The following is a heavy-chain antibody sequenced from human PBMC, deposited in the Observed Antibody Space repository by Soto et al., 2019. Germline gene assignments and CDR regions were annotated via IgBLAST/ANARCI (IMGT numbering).Heavy chain of an antibody. Sequence: PGGSLRLSCAASGFTFSSYSMNWVRQAPGKGLEWVAVISYDGSNKYYADSVKGRFTISRDNSKNTLYLQMNSLRAEDTAVYYCAKDPGYGDYAVFVDYWGQGTLVTVSS. J-gene: IGHJ4*02. D-gene: IGHD4-17*01. CDR3: AKDPGYGDYAVFVDY. V-gene: IGHV3-30*18. CDR1: GFTFSSYS. CDR2: ISYDGSNK.